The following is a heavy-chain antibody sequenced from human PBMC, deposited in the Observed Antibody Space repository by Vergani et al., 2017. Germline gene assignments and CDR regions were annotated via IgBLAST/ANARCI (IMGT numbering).Heavy chain of an antibody. J-gene: IGHJ5*02. V-gene: IGHV1-46*01. Sequence: QVQLVQSGAEVKKPGASVKVSCKASGYTFTSYYMHWVRQAPGQGLGWMGIINPSGGSTSYAQKFQGRVTMTRDTSTSTVYMELSSLRSEDTAVYYGARGGGLTIFGVVIQKWFDPWGQGTRVTVSS. CDR3: ARGGGLTIFGVVIQKWFDP. CDR1: GYTFTSYY. D-gene: IGHD3-3*01. CDR2: INPSGGST.